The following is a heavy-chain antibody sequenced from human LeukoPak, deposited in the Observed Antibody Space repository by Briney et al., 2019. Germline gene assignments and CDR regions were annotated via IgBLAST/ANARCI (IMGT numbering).Heavy chain of an antibody. J-gene: IGHJ4*02. Sequence: ASVEVSCKASGYTFTGDYIHWVRQAPGQGLEWMGWINPNSGGTNYAQRFQGRVTMTRDTSISTAYMELSRLRSDDTAVYYCARNPPTYYDILTGYHTFDYWGQGTLVTVSS. CDR1: GYTFTGDY. CDR2: INPNSGGT. CDR3: ARNPPTYYDILTGYHTFDY. V-gene: IGHV1-2*02. D-gene: IGHD3-9*01.